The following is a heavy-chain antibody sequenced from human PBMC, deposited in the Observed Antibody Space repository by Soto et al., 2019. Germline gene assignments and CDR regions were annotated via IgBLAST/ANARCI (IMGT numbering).Heavy chain of an antibody. J-gene: IGHJ4*02. D-gene: IGHD1-1*01. CDR2: INTDGSGT. CDR1: GFTFSSDW. CDR3: ARAGGGRQPYFDY. V-gene: IGHV3-74*01. Sequence: PGGSLRLSCAASGFTFSSDWMHWVRQAPGKGMVWVSRINTDGSGTTYADSVKGRFTISRDNAKNTVYLQMNSLRAEDTAVYYCARAGGGRQPYFDYWGLGYMVPVS.